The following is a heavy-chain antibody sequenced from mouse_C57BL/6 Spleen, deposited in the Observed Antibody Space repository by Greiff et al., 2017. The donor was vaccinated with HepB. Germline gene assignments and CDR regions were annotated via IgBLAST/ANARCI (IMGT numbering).Heavy chain of an antibody. D-gene: IGHD1-1*01. CDR3: ARGYFYGSSYRYFDV. Sequence: QVQLQQPGAELVRPGSSVKLSCKASGYTFTSYWMHWVKQRPIQGLEWIGNIDPSDSETHYNQKFKDKATLTVDKSSSTAYMQLSSLTSEDSAVYYCARGYFYGSSYRYFDVWGTGTTVTVSS. J-gene: IGHJ1*03. CDR2: IDPSDSET. V-gene: IGHV1-52*01. CDR1: GYTFTSYW.